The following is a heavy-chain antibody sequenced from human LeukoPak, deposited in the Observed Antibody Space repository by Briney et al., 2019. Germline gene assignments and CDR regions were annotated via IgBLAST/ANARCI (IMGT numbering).Heavy chain of an antibody. CDR3: AKGLRTGVGPYMGYHYYMDV. CDR1: GFTFSIYA. J-gene: IGHJ6*03. D-gene: IGHD3-16*01. Sequence: GGSLRLSCAASGFTFSIYAMSWARQAPGKGLEWVSAISGSGGTAYYADSVKGRFTISRDNFYNTVSLQMNSLRDEDTGVYYCAKGLRTGVGPYMGYHYYMDVWGKGATVTVSS. CDR2: ISGSGGTA. V-gene: IGHV3-23*01.